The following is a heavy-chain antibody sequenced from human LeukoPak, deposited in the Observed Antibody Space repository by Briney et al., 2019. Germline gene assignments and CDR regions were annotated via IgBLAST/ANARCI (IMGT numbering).Heavy chain of an antibody. CDR1: GFTFSSSA. CDR3: AKGGAARPKIL. CDR2: ISGSGGST. J-gene: IGHJ4*02. D-gene: IGHD6-6*01. V-gene: IGHV3-23*01. Sequence: PGGSLRLSCAASGFTFSSSAMNWVRQAPGKGLEWVSAISGSGGSTYYADSVKGRFTISRDNSKNTLYLQMNSLRADDTAVYYCAKGGAARPKILWGQGTLVTVSS.